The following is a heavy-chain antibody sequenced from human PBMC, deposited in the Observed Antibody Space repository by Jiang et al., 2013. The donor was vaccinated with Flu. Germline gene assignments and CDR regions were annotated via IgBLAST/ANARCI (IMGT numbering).Heavy chain of an antibody. V-gene: IGHV3-23*01. Sequence: TFSSYAMSWVRQAPGKGLEWVSAISGSGGSTYYADSVKGRFTISRDNSKNTLYLQMNSLRAEDTAVYYCASLFSKWELHAFDIWGQGTMATVSS. CDR2: ISGSGGST. CDR3: ASLFSKWELHAFDI. D-gene: IGHD1-26*01. J-gene: IGHJ3*02. CDR1: TFSSYA.